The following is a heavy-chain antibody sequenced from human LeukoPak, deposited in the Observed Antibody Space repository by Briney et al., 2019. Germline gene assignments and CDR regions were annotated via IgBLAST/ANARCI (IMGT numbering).Heavy chain of an antibody. J-gene: IGHJ3*01. CDR2: INADGSTA. V-gene: IGHV3-74*01. D-gene: IGHD1-14*01. CDR1: GFTVSSNY. CDR3: VVVVEPPDSDGFDV. Sequence: PGGSLRLSCAASGFTVSSNYMSWVRQAPRKGLVWVSLINADGSTATYADSVKGRFTVSRDNARNTLSLQMNSLTIEDTAVYYCVVVVEPPDSDGFDVWGQGTMITVSS.